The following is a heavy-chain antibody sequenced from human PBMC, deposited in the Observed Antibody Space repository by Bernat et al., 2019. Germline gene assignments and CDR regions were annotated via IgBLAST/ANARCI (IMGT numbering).Heavy chain of an antibody. CDR3: ARGSGAVAGTTDY. CDR1: GFTFSSYA. D-gene: IGHD6-19*01. CDR2: ISSNGGST. Sequence: EVQLVESGGGLVQPGGSLRLSCAASGFTFSSYAMHWVRQAPGKGLEYVSAISSNGGSTYYAKSVKGRFTISRDNSKNTLYLQMGSLRAEDMAVYYCARGSGAVAGTTDYWGQGTLVTVSS. V-gene: IGHV3-64*01. J-gene: IGHJ4*02.